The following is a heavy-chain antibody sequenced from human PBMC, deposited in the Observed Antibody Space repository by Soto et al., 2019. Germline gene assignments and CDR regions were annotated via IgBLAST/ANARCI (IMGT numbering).Heavy chain of an antibody. CDR1: GFTCSGYG. CDR3: AKDFITMVRGVIGY. Sequence: QVQLVESGGGVVQPGRSLRLSCAASGFTCSGYGMHWVRQAPGKGLEWVAVISYDGSNKYYADSVKGRFTISRDNSKNTLYLQMNSLRAEDTAVYYCAKDFITMVRGVIGYWGQGTLVTVSS. CDR2: ISYDGSNK. J-gene: IGHJ4*02. V-gene: IGHV3-30*18. D-gene: IGHD3-10*01.